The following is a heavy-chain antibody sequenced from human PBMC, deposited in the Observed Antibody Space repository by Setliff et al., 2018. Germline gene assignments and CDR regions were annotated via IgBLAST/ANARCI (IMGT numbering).Heavy chain of an antibody. J-gene: IGHJ4*02. CDR3: PTDGKDY. CDR1: GFTFGDSA. D-gene: IGHD2-21*01. Sequence: GGSLRLSCTPSGFTFGDSAMTWVRQAPGKGLEWVGFIRSKAYGGTTEYAASVKGRFTISRDDSKSIAYLQMNSLKTEDTAAIFEPTDGKDYWGQGTLVTAPQ. V-gene: IGHV3-49*04. CDR2: IRSKAYGGTT.